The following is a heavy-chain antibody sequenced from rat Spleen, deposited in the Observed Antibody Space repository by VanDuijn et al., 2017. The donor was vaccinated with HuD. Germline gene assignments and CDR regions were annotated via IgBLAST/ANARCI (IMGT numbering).Heavy chain of an antibody. Sequence: EVQLVESDGGLVQPGRSLKLSCAASGFTFSDYYMAWVRQAPTKGLEWVASISYDGNNTYYRDSVRGRFSISSDNAKTTLYLQMDSLRSEDAATYYCTRDGYSGGPNWFAYWGQGTLVTVSS. CDR1: GFTFSDYY. V-gene: IGHV5-20*01. J-gene: IGHJ3*01. D-gene: IGHD1-1*01. CDR2: ISYDGNNT. CDR3: TRDGYSGGPNWFAY.